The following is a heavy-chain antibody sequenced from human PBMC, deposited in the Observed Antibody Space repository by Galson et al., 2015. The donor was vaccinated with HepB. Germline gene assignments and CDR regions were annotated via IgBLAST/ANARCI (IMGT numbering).Heavy chain of an antibody. D-gene: IGHD6-13*01. CDR3: ARAAHSYSSHDS. V-gene: IGHV3-66*01. J-gene: IGHJ4*02. Sequence: SLRLSCAASGFSITTNYMNWVRQAPGKGLEWVSVLYPTGSAKIADSVKGRFTISRGNTKNTLYLRMSNLRADDTAVYYCARAAHSYSSHDSWGQGTLVTVSS. CDR2: LYPTGSA. CDR1: GFSITTNY.